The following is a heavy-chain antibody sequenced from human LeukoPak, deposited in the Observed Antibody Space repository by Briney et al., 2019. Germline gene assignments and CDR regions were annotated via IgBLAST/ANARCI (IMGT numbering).Heavy chain of an antibody. CDR3: AKTDYYDSSGYD. CDR2: ISGGAGST. CDR1: GFIFSTYA. V-gene: IGHV3-23*01. Sequence: GGSLRLSCAASGFIFSTYAMTWVRQAPGKGLEWVSAISGGAGSTYYADSVKGRFTISRDNSKNTLYLQMNSLRAEDTAVYYCAKTDYYDSSGYDWGQGTLVTVSS. J-gene: IGHJ4*02. D-gene: IGHD3-22*01.